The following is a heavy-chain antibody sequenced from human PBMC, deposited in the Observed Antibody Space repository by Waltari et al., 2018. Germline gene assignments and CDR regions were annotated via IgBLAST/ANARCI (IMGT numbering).Heavy chain of an antibody. D-gene: IGHD3-16*01. CDR1: GYSISSGYY. V-gene: IGHV4-38-2*01. CDR2: IYHSGST. Sequence: QVQLQESGPGLVKPSETLSLTCAVSGYSISSGYYWGWIRQPPGKGLEWIGSIYHSGSTYDNPSLKSRVTISVDTSKNQFSLKLSSVTAADTAVYYCARHGFRREGDWFDPWGQGTLVTVSS. J-gene: IGHJ5*02. CDR3: ARHGFRREGDWFDP.